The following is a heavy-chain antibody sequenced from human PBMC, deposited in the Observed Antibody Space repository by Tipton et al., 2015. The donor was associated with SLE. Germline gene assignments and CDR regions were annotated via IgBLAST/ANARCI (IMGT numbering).Heavy chain of an antibody. Sequence: GLVKPSETLSLTCAVYGGSISSHYWSWIRQPPGKGLEWIGYIYYSGSTNYNPSLKSRVTISVDTSKNQFSLKLSSVTAADTAVYYCARGRFLDYWGQGTLVTVSS. V-gene: IGHV4-59*11. D-gene: IGHD3-3*01. J-gene: IGHJ4*02. CDR1: GGSISSHY. CDR3: ARGRFLDY. CDR2: IYYSGST.